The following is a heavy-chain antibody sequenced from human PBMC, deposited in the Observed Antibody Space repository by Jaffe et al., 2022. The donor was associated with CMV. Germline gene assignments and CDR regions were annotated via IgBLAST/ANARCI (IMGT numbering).Heavy chain of an antibody. V-gene: IGHV1-8*01. D-gene: IGHD3-10*01. J-gene: IGHJ6*02. CDR1: GYTFTSYD. CDR2: MNPNSGNT. Sequence: QVQLVQSGAEVKKPGASVKVSCKASGYTFTSYDINWVRQATGQGLEWMGWMNPNSGNTGYAQKFQGRVTMTRNTSISTAYMELSSLRSEDTAVYYCARAGMVRGVIITFFYYGMDVWGQGTTVTVSS. CDR3: ARAGMVRGVIITFFYYGMDV.